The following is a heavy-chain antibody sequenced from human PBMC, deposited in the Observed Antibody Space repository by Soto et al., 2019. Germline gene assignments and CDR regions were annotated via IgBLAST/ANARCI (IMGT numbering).Heavy chain of an antibody. CDR1: GYTFTSYD. D-gene: IGHD3-3*01. J-gene: IGHJ6*02. CDR3: AREKARLRFLEWLGGYGMDV. V-gene: IGHV1-8*01. Sequence: QVQLVQSGAEVKKPGASVKVSCKASGYTFTSYDINWVRQATGQGLEWMGWMNPNSGNTGYAQKFQGRVTMTRNTSXITXYXELSSLRSEDTAVYYCAREKARLRFLEWLGGYGMDVWGQGTTVTVSS. CDR2: MNPNSGNT.